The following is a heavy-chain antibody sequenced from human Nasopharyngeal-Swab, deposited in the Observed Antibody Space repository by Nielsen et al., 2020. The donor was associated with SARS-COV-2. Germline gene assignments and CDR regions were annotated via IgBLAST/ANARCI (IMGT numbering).Heavy chain of an antibody. V-gene: IGHV3-15*01. CDR3: TTPGSYPGIDY. CDR1: GVTFSNAW. J-gene: IGHJ4*02. CDR2: IKSKTDGGTT. D-gene: IGHD3-10*01. Sequence: GGSLRLSCAASGVTFSNAWMSWVRQAPGKGLEWIGRIKSKTDGGTTDYAAPVKGRFTISRADSKNTLFLQMNSLKTEDTAVYYCTTPGSYPGIDYWGQGTLVTVSS.